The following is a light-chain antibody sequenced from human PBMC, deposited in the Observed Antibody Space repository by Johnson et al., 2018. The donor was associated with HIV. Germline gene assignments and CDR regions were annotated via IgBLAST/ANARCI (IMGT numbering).Light chain of an antibody. V-gene: IGLV1-51*01. CDR3: GTADNSLNVYV. J-gene: IGLJ1*01. CDR1: SANIENNY. CDR2: DNV. Sequence: QAALTQPPSVSAASGQRVDISCSGCSANIENNYVSWYQQLPHTAPKLLNSDNVKRPARIPARFFGSKSGGSTNHDTHGLQPGDEADYYCGTADNSLNVYVFGTRTKVTVL.